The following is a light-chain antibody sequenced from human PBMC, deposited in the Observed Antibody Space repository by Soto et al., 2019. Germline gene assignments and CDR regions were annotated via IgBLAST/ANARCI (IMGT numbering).Light chain of an antibody. Sequence: DFQMTQSPSSLSASVGDRVTFTCQASQDISNFLNWYQQKPGKAPKLLIFDASALETGVPSRFSGSGSGTDLTFTITSLQPEEVATYYCQQYHHLPRTFGGGTKVEIK. J-gene: IGKJ4*01. CDR1: QDISNF. CDR2: DAS. V-gene: IGKV1-33*01. CDR3: QQYHHLPRT.